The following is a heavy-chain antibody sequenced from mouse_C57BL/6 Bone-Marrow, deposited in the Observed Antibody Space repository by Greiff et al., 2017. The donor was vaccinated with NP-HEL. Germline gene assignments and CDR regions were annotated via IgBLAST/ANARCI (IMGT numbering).Heavy chain of an antibody. V-gene: IGHV14-4*01. D-gene: IGHD1-1*01. CDR2: IDPENGDT. CDR3: TTGGSSPYAMDY. CDR1: GFNIKDDY. Sequence: EVMLVESGAELVRPGASVKLSCTVSGFNIKDDYMHWVKQRPEQGLEWIGWIDPENGDTEYASKFQGKATITADTSSNTAYLQRSSLTSEDTAVYYCTTGGSSPYAMDYWGQGTSVTVSS. J-gene: IGHJ4*01.